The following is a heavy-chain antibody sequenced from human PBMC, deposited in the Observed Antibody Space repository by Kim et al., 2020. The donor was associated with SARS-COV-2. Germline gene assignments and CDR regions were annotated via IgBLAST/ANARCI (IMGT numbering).Heavy chain of an antibody. CDR2: ISYDGSNK. CDR3: AKWGYEGTYYYGSGVIDY. V-gene: IGHV3-30*18. Sequence: GGSLRLSCAASGFTFSSYGMHWVRQAPGKGLEWVAVISYDGSNKYYADSVKGRFTISRDNSKNTLYLQMNSLRAEDTAVYYCAKWGYEGTYYYGSGVIDYWGQGTLVTVSS. J-gene: IGHJ4*02. D-gene: IGHD3-10*01. CDR1: GFTFSSYG.